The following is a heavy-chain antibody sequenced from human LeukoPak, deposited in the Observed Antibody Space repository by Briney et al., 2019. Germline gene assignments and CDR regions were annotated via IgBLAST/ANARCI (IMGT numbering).Heavy chain of an antibody. CDR1: GLTFYDYA. J-gene: IGHJ4*02. D-gene: IGHD3-10*01. Sequence: GRSLRLSCATSGLTFYDYAMHWVRQAPGKGLEWVSGITWNSGSIAYADSVKGRFTISRDNAKNFLYLQVNSLRSEDTALYYCAAGAGITRYWGQGTLVTVSS. V-gene: IGHV3-9*01. CDR2: ITWNSGSI. CDR3: AAGAGITRY.